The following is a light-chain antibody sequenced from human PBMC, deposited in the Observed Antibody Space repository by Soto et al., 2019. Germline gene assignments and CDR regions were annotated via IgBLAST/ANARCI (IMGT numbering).Light chain of an antibody. CDR2: SND. V-gene: IGLV1-44*01. J-gene: IGLJ2*01. CDR3: AAWDDSLNGL. CDR1: SSNIGSYT. Sequence: QTVVTQPPSASGTPGQRVTISCSGSSSNIGSYTVNWYQQLPGTAPKLLIYSNDQRPSGVPDRFSGSKSGTSASLAISGLQSEDEAEYYCAAWDDSLNGLFGGGTKVTVL.